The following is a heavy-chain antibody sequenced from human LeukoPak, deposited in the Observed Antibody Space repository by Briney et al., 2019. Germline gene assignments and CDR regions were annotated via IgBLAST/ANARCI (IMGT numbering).Heavy chain of an antibody. J-gene: IGHJ3*02. CDR1: GVTFRSYS. CDR2: ISSSSGTI. V-gene: IGHV3-48*01. Sequence: GGSLRLSCAGSGVTFRSYSMNWVRQAPGKGLEWVSYISSSSGTIYYADSVKGRFTISRDNAKNSLYLQMNSLRAEDTAVYYCARGGSYYNEAFDIWGQGTMVTVSS. CDR3: ARGGSYYNEAFDI. D-gene: IGHD1-26*01.